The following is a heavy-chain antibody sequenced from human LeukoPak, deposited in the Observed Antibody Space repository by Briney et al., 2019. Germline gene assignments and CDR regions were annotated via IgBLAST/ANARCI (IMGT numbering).Heavy chain of an antibody. CDR2: IYLGDSDT. D-gene: IGHD1-1*01. CDR3: ARLLSGTPSQFDY. CDR1: GYSFTSYW. J-gene: IGHJ4*02. V-gene: IGHV5-51*01. Sequence: GESLQISCQGSGYSFTSYWVGWVRQMPGKGLEWMGIIYLGDSDTRYSPSFKGQVTISADKSISTAYLQWSSLKASDTALYYCARLLSGTPSQFDYWGQGTLVTVSS.